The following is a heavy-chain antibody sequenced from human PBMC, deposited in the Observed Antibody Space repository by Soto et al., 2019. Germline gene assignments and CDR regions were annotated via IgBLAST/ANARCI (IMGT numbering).Heavy chain of an antibody. CDR1: GFTFSTYS. Sequence: GGSLRLSCAASGFTFSTYSMNWVRQAPGKGLEWVSSISSSSSYINYADSVKGRFTISRDNAKNSLNLQMNSLRAEDTAVYYCAREVGAAPFQHWGQGTLVTVSS. J-gene: IGHJ1*01. CDR2: ISSSSSYI. CDR3: AREVGAAPFQH. D-gene: IGHD3-10*01. V-gene: IGHV3-21*01.